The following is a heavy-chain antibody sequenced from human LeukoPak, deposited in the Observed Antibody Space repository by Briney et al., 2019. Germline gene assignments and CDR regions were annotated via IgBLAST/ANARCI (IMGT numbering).Heavy chain of an antibody. Sequence: SSVKVSCKASGGTFSSYAISWVRQAPGQGLEWMGGIIPIFGTANYAQKFQGRVTMTRDTSTSTVYMELSSLRSEDTAVYYCALGDPRSWFDPWGQGTLVTVSS. CDR2: IIPIFGTA. D-gene: IGHD4-17*01. CDR1: GGTFSSYA. V-gene: IGHV1-69*05. CDR3: ALGDPRSWFDP. J-gene: IGHJ5*02.